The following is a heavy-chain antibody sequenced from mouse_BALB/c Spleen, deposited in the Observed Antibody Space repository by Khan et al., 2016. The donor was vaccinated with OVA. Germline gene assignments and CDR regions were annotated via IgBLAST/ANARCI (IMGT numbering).Heavy chain of an antibody. Sequence: EVELVESGGGLVQPGGSRKLSCAASGFTFSDYGMAWVRQAPGKGPEWVAFISSLAYSIYYADTVTGRFTISRENAKNTLYLEMSRLRSEDTAMYFWVRWAMDYWGQGTSVTVSS. CDR2: ISSLAYSI. CDR3: VRWAMDY. V-gene: IGHV5-15*02. CDR1: GFTFSDYG. J-gene: IGHJ4*01.